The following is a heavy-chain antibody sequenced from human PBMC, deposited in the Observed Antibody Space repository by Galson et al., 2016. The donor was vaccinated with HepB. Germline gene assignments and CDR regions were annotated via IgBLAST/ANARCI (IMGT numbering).Heavy chain of an antibody. CDR3: ARGPYYYGGATYEPIWEGNWSDP. J-gene: IGHJ5*02. D-gene: IGHD3-10*01. Sequence: TLSLTCTVSGASVSRAGHSWSWFRQHPGKGLEWIGYILNSATMYYDPSFKSRAMISLDTSKNQFSLRLSFVTAADTAVYYCARGPYYYGGATYEPIWEGNWSDPWGPGTLVIVSA. V-gene: IGHV4-31*03. CDR1: GASVSRAGHS. CDR2: ILNSATM.